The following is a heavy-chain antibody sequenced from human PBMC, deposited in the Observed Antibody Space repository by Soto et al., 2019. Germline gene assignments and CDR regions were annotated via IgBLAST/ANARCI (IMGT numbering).Heavy chain of an antibody. V-gene: IGHV4-59*01. CDR2: IYYSGST. Sequence: PSETLSLTCTVSGGSISSYYWSWIRQPPGKGLEWIGYIYYSGSTNYNPSLKSRVTISVDTSKNQFSLKLSSVTAADTAVYYCARGVTWFDYWGQGTLVTVSS. J-gene: IGHJ4*02. CDR3: ARGVTWFDY. CDR1: GGSISSYY.